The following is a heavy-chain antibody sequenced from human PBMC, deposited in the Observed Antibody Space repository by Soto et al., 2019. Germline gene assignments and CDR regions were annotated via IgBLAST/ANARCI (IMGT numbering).Heavy chain of an antibody. CDR1: GFTFDDYA. D-gene: IGHD2-21*02. V-gene: IGHV3-9*01. CDR2: ISWNSGSI. CDR3: AKAPRDRSYYYYYGMDV. Sequence: GGSLRLSCAASGFTFDDYAMHWVRQAPGKGLEWVSGISWNSGSIGYADSVKGRFTISRDNAKNSLYLQMNSLRAEDTALYYCAKAPRDRSYYYYYGMDVWGQGTTVTVSS. J-gene: IGHJ6*02.